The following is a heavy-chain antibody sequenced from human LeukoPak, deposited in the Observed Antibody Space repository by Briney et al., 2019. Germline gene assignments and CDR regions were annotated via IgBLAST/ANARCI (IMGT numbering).Heavy chain of an antibody. Sequence: SETLSLACTVSGGSISSYYWSWIRQPAGKGLEWIGHIYTSGSTNYNPSLKSRVTMSVDTSKNQFSLKLSSVTAADTAVYYCARSGYYDSSGYLKDDAFDIWGQGTMVTISS. CDR2: IYTSGST. CDR3: ARSGYYDSSGYLKDDAFDI. D-gene: IGHD3-22*01. V-gene: IGHV4-4*07. J-gene: IGHJ3*02. CDR1: GGSISSYY.